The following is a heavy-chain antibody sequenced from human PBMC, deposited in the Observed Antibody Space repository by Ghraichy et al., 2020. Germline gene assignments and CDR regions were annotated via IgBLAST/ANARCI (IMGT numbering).Heavy chain of an antibody. CDR1: EFAFSNYW. CDR3: GRVVRGTPGTEY. V-gene: IGHV3-7*03. Sequence: GGSLRLSCAASEFAFSNYWMNWVRQTPGKGLEWVADINGDGSEKHYGDFVKGRFTVSSDNAKNSLYLQMNSLRAYDTAVYYCGRVVRGTPGTEYWGQGTMVTVSS. D-gene: IGHD1-7*01. J-gene: IGHJ4*02. CDR2: INGDGSEK.